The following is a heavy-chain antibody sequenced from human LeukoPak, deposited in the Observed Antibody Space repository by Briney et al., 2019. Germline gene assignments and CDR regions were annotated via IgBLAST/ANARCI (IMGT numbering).Heavy chain of an antibody. CDR1: GFTFRNSW. V-gene: IGHV3-7*01. CDR2: INGEGSDK. D-gene: IGHD5-18*01. CDR3: MALGHSD. J-gene: IGHJ4*02. Sequence: GGSLRLSCAASGFTFRNSWMTWVRQVPGKGLEWVATINGEGSDKYYVDSVKGRFIISRDNAKNSLHLQMSSLRVEDTAVYYCMALGHSDWGQGTLVTVSS.